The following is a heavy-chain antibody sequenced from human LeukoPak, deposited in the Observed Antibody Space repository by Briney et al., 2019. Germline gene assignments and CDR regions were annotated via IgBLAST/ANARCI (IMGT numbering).Heavy chain of an antibody. J-gene: IGHJ4*02. D-gene: IGHD2-2*01. Sequence: VASVKVSCKASGYTFTGYYMHWVRQAPGQGLEWMGWINPNSGGTNYAQKIQGRVTMTTDTSTNTAYMELRSLRSDDTAVYYCARDPPHLCSSTSCFGDYWGQGTLVTVSS. CDR2: INPNSGGT. V-gene: IGHV1-2*02. CDR3: ARDPPHLCSSTSCFGDY. CDR1: GYTFTGYY.